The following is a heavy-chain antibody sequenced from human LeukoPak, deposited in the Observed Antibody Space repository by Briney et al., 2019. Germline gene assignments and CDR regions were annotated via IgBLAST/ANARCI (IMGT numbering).Heavy chain of an antibody. J-gene: IGHJ4*02. CDR3: ARGNGYNYY. CDR2: IYYSGST. D-gene: IGHD5-24*01. V-gene: IGHV4-59*01. Sequence: SETVSPTCTVSGASMTNYYWAWIRQPPGKGLEWIGYIYYSGSTNYNPSLKSRVTISVDTSKNQFSLKLSSVTAADTAVYYCARGNGYNYYWGQGTLVTVSS. CDR1: GASMTNYY.